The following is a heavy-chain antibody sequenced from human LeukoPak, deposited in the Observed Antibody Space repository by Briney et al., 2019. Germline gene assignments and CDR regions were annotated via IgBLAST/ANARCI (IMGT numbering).Heavy chain of an antibody. CDR1: GGSISSGDYY. J-gene: IGHJ6*03. V-gene: IGHV4-30-4*08. Sequence: SETLSLTCTVSGGSISSGDYYWSWIRQPPGKGLEWIGYIYYSGSTYYNPSLKSRVTISVDTSKNQFSLKLSSVTAADTAVYYCARSTVTIYYYYMDVWGKGTTVTVSS. CDR2: IYYSGST. D-gene: IGHD4-17*01. CDR3: ARSTVTIYYYYMDV.